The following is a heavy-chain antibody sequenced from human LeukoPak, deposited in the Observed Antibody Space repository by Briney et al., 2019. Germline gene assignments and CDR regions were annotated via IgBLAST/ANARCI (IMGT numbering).Heavy chain of an antibody. CDR1: GFTFSSYW. V-gene: IGHV3-7*05. D-gene: IGHD6-13*01. J-gene: IGHJ6*02. CDR3: ARWQQLGLYYYYYYGMNV. Sequence: GGSLRLSCAASGFTFSSYWMSWVRQAPGKGLEWGANIKQGGSEKYYVDSVKGRFTISRDNAKNSLYLQMKSLRAEDTAVYYCARWQQLGLYYYYYYGMNVWGQGTTVTVSS. CDR2: IKQGGSEK.